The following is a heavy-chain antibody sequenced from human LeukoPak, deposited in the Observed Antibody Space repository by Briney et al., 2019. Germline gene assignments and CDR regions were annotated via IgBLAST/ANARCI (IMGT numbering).Heavy chain of an antibody. V-gene: IGHV4-4*02. CDR3: ARGYCSGGSCYSERNNWFDP. CDR2: IYYSGST. J-gene: IGHJ5*02. CDR1: GGSISSSNW. Sequence: NPSETLSLTCAVSGGSISSSNWWSWVRQPPGKGLEWIGSIYYSGSTYYNPSLKSRVTISVDTSKNQFSLKLSSVTAADTAVYYCARGYCSGGSCYSERNNWFDPWGQGTLVTVSS. D-gene: IGHD2-15*01.